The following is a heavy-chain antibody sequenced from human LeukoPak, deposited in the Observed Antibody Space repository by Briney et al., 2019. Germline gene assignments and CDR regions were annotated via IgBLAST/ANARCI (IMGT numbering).Heavy chain of an antibody. V-gene: IGHV3-33*01. CDR3: ARGSGAAAGAFDY. J-gene: IGHJ4*02. D-gene: IGHD6-13*01. CDR2: VWYDGNNK. Sequence: QPGGSVRLFCAASGFTFRSYGMQWVRQAPGKGLVWVAIVWYDGNNKYYADAVKGRFTVCRDNSKDTVSLQLNSLRADDTAVYCCARGSGAAAGAFDYWGQGTLVTVPS. CDR1: GFTFRSYG.